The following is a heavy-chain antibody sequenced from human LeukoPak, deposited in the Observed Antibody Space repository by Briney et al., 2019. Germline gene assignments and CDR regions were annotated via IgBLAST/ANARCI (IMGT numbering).Heavy chain of an antibody. CDR3: ARDGRTGGGSGSYPYFDY. V-gene: IGHV4-30-4*07. J-gene: IGHJ4*02. CDR1: GGSISSGGYS. CDR2: IYYTGST. Sequence: TLSLTCAVSGGSISSGGYSWSWIRQPPGKGLEWIGYIYYTGSTYYNPSLKSRVTISVDTSKNQFSLKLSSVTAADTAVYYCARDGRTGGGSGSYPYFDYWGQGTLVTVSS. D-gene: IGHD3-10*01.